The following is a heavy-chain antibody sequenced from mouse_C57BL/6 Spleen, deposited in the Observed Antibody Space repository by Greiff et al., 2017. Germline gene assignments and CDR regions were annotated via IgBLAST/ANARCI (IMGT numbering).Heavy chain of an antibody. V-gene: IGHV1-55*01. Sequence: QVQLQQPGAELVKPGASVKMSCTASGYTFTSSWITWVKQWPGQGLEWVGDIYPGSGSTNYDEKVKSKATLTVDTSYSTAYMQLSSLTSEDTAVYYCARDYSNAMDYWGQGTSVTVSS. CDR2: IYPGSGST. CDR1: GYTFTSSW. D-gene: IGHD1-1*01. CDR3: ARDYSNAMDY. J-gene: IGHJ4*01.